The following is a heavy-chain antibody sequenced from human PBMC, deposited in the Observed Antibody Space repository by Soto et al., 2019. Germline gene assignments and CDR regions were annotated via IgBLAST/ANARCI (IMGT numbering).Heavy chain of an antibody. Sequence: LSLTCAVSGDSVRSSNWWTWVRQSPGKGLEWIGEIYHLGGTNYNPSLKSRVTISVDMAKNQVSLKLSFVTAADTAVYYCATMKKPRGYYYGLNVWGQGTTVTVSS. CDR3: ATMKKPRGYYYGLNV. J-gene: IGHJ6*02. V-gene: IGHV4-4*02. CDR1: GDSVRSSNW. CDR2: IYHLGGT.